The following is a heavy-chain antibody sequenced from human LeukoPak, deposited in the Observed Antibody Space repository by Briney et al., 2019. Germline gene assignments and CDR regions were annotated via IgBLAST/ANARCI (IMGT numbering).Heavy chain of an antibody. Sequence: PGRSLRLSCAASGFTFSSYGMHWVRQAPGKGLEWVAVISHDGTNQYYADSVKGRFTISRDNSKNTLYVQMNSLRAEDTAVYYCAKDVDPFGSGSYVEGFDYWGQGTPVTVSS. J-gene: IGHJ4*02. CDR2: ISHDGTNQ. CDR3: AKDVDPFGSGSYVEGFDY. V-gene: IGHV3-30*18. CDR1: GFTFSSYG. D-gene: IGHD3-10*01.